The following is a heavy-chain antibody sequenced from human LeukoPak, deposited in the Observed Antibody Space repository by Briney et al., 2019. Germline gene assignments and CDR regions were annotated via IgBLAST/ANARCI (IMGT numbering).Heavy chain of an antibody. CDR1: GGSISSSNW. D-gene: IGHD5-18*01. J-gene: IGHJ3*02. Sequence: SETLSLTCAVSGGSISSSNWWSWVRQPPGKGLEWIGEIYHSGSTNYNPSLKSRVTISVDKSKNQFSLKLSSVTAADTAVYYCARLRGYSYGFGNYPGAFDIWGQGTMVTVSS. CDR3: ARLRGYSYGFGNYPGAFDI. V-gene: IGHV4-4*02. CDR2: IYHSGST.